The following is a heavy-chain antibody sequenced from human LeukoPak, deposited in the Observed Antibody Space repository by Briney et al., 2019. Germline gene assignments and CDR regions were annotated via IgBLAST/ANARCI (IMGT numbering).Heavy chain of an antibody. CDR2: ISTSSVTT. CDR3: AKDSASGSGLWLHFDY. D-gene: IGHD3-10*01. CDR1: GGSISSYY. Sequence: ETLSLTCTVSGGSISSYYWSWIRQPPGKGLEWVSGISTSSVTTHYADAVKGRFTISRDDSKNTLYLQMNSLRAEDTAVYYCAKDSASGSGLWLHFDYWGQGTLVTVSS. J-gene: IGHJ4*02. V-gene: IGHV3-23*01.